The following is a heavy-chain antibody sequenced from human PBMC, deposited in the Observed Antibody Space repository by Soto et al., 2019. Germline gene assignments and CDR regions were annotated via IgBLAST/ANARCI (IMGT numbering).Heavy chain of an antibody. D-gene: IGHD6-13*01. CDR3: ARDEAAAGLMYYFDY. Sequence: QVQLVESGGGVVQPGRSLRLSCAASGFTFSSYAMHWVRQAPGKGLEWVAVISYDGSNKYYADYVKGRFTISRDNSKNTLYLQMNSLRADDTAGYYCARDEAAAGLMYYFDYWGQGTLVTVSS. CDR2: ISYDGSNK. CDR1: GFTFSSYA. V-gene: IGHV3-30-3*01. J-gene: IGHJ4*02.